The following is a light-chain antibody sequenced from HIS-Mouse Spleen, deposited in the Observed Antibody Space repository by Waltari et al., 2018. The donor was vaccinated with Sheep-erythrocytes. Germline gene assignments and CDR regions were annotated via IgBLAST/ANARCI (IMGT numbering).Light chain of an antibody. V-gene: IGKV3-20*01. CDR2: GAS. J-gene: IGKJ1*01. CDR1: QGISSY. CDR3: QQYGSSLRT. Sequence: TQSPSSVSASVGDRVTITCRASQGISSYLAWYQQEPGQAPRLLIYGASSRATGIPDRFSGSGSGTDFTLTISRLEPEDFAVYYCQQYGSSLRTFGQGTKVEIK.